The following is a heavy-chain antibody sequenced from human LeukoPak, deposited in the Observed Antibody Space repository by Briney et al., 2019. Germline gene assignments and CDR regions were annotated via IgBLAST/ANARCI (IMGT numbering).Heavy chain of an antibody. Sequence: SVKVSCKASGGTFSSYAISWVRQAPGQGLEWMGGIIPIFGTANYAQKFQGRVTITADESTSTAYMELSSLRSEDTAVYYCASGIWFGERYFDYWGQGTLVTVSS. CDR1: GGTFSSYA. CDR2: IIPIFGTA. D-gene: IGHD3-10*01. J-gene: IGHJ4*02. V-gene: IGHV1-69*01. CDR3: ASGIWFGERYFDY.